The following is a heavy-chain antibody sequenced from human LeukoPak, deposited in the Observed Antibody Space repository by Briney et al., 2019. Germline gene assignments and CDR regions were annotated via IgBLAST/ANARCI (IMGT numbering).Heavy chain of an antibody. J-gene: IGHJ4*02. Sequence: GGSLRLSCAASGFSFSDYWMSWLRQAPGKGLEWVSGISGSGGATYYADSVKGRFTISRDDPHNTLYLQMNSLRAEDTAVYFCARGGVDYYGSGTYYLMYYFDYWGQGALVTVSS. CDR2: ISGSGGAT. D-gene: IGHD3-10*01. CDR3: ARGGVDYYGSGTYYLMYYFDY. CDR1: GFSFSDYW. V-gene: IGHV3-23*01.